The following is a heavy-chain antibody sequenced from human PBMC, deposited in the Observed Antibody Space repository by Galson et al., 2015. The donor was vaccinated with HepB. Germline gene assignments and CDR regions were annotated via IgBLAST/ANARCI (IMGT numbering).Heavy chain of an antibody. J-gene: IGHJ3*02. Sequence: SVKVSCKASGGTFSSYAISWVRQAPGQGLEWMGGIIPIFGTANYAQKFQGRVTITADESTSTAYMELSSLRSEDTAVYYCARGRAYYDILTGWDGAFDIWGQGTMVTVSS. CDR2: IIPIFGTA. V-gene: IGHV1-69*13. D-gene: IGHD3-9*01. CDR1: GGTFSSYA. CDR3: ARGRAYYDILTGWDGAFDI.